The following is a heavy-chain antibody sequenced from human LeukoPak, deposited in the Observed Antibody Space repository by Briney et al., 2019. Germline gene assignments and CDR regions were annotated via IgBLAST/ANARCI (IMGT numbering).Heavy chain of an antibody. J-gene: IGHJ4*02. CDR1: GFTFSSYG. CDR3: ARRTTGTYQYYFDY. Sequence: GGSLRLSCAASGFTFSSYGMHWVRQAPGKGLEWVAVIWYDGSNKYYADSVKGRFTISRDNSKNTLYLQMNSLRAEDTAVYYSARRTTGTYQYYFDYWGQGTLVTVSS. CDR2: IWYDGSNK. D-gene: IGHD1-1*01. V-gene: IGHV3-33*01.